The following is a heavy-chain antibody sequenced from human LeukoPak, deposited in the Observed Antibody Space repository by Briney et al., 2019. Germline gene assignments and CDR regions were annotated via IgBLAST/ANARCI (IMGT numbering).Heavy chain of an antibody. CDR2: IYYSGST. CDR1: GGSISSSSYY. J-gene: IGHJ4*02. Sequence: SETLSLTCTVSGGSISSSSYYWGWIRQPPGKGLEWIGSIYYSGSTYYNPSLKSRVTISVDTSKNQFSLKLSSVTAADTAVYYCARHPDCYGSGSYVNFDYWGQGTLVTVSS. CDR3: ARHPDCYGSGSYVNFDY. V-gene: IGHV4-39*01. D-gene: IGHD3-10*01.